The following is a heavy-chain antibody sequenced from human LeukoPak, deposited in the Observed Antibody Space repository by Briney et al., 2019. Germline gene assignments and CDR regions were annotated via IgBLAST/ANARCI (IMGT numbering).Heavy chain of an antibody. J-gene: IGHJ6*04. V-gene: IGHV3-23*01. CDR3: AKGLWYYDSSGYGDV. Sequence: GGSLRLSCAASGFTFSSYSMNWVRQAPGKGLEWVSAISGSGGSTYYADSVKGRFTISRDNSKNTLYLQMNSLRAEDTAVYYCAKGLWYYDSSGYGDVWGKGTTVTVSS. D-gene: IGHD3-22*01. CDR1: GFTFSSYS. CDR2: ISGSGGST.